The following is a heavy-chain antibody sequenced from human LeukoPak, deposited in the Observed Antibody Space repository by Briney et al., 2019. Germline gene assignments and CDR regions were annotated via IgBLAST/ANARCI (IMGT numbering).Heavy chain of an antibody. CDR3: ASYAGGY. CDR1: GGSISSGSYY. CDR2: IYTSGST. J-gene: IGHJ4*02. V-gene: IGHV4-61*02. Sequence: SETLSLTCSVSGGSISSGSYYWSWIRQPAGKGLEWIGRIYTSGSTNYNPSLKSRVTISVDTSKNQFSLKLSSVTAADTAVYYCASYAGGYWGQGTLVTVSS. D-gene: IGHD3-16*01.